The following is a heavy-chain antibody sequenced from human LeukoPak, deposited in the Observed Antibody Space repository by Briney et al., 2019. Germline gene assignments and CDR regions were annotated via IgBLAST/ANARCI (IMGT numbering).Heavy chain of an antibody. Sequence: PSETLSLTCAVYGGSFSAYYWSWIRQPPGKGLEWIGEINHSGSTNYNPSLKSRVTISVDTSKNQFSLKLSSVTAADTAVYYCARGGPFYGSGSYLYWFDPWGQGTLVTVSS. D-gene: IGHD3-10*01. J-gene: IGHJ5*02. CDR1: GGSFSAYY. V-gene: IGHV4-34*01. CDR2: INHSGST. CDR3: ARGGPFYGSGSYLYWFDP.